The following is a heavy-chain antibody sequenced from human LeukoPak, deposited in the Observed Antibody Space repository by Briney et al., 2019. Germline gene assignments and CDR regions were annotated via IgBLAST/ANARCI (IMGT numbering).Heavy chain of an antibody. J-gene: IGHJ4*02. CDR1: GYTFTSYG. D-gene: IGHD5-18*01. Sequence: ASVKVSCKASGYTFTSYGISWVRQAPGQGLEWMGWINPYNGNTNYAQKLQGRVIMTTDTSTSTAYMEVRSLRSDDTAVYYCARLRGYSYGYYFDYWGQGTLVTVSS. V-gene: IGHV1-18*01. CDR3: ARLRGYSYGYYFDY. CDR2: INPYNGNT.